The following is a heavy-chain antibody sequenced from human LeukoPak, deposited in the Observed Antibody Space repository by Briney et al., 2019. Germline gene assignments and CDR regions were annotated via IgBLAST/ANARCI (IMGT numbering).Heavy chain of an antibody. CDR1: GDSISSNY. J-gene: IGHJ6*03. Sequence: SETLSLTCTVSGDSISSNYWSWIRQPAGKGLEWIGRIHTSGSTNYNPSLKSRVTMSVDTSKNQFSLKLSSVTAANTAVYYRARDLSSGWYGGYYYYMDVWGKGTTVTVSS. V-gene: IGHV4-4*07. D-gene: IGHD6-19*01. CDR2: IHTSGST. CDR3: ARDLSSGWYGGYYYYMDV.